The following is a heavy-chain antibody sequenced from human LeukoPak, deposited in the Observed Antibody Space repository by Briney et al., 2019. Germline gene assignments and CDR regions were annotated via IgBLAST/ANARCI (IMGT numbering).Heavy chain of an antibody. Sequence: PSETLSLTCTVSGEFIINRSYYWSWIRQPAGKQLEWIGHIYTSGATKYNPSLKSRVTISLDTSKNQFSLNVTSVTAADTAVYYCARAVPAGFGSSWYGGAVDYWGQGTLVTVSS. J-gene: IGHJ4*02. CDR2: IYTSGAT. V-gene: IGHV4-61*09. CDR1: GEFIINRSYY. D-gene: IGHD6-13*01. CDR3: ARAVPAGFGSSWYGGAVDY.